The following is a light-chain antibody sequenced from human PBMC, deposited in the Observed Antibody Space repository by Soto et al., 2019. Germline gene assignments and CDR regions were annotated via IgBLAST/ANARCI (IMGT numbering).Light chain of an antibody. CDR3: QQYHDWPT. V-gene: IGKV3-15*01. Sequence: EIVMTQSPATLSVSPGERATLSCRASQSVNSNLAWYQQKPGQTPRLLFYGASTRAPGLPARFSGSGSGTEFILTISSLQSEDFAVYYCQQYHDWPTFGQGTRLEIK. CDR2: GAS. CDR1: QSVNSN. J-gene: IGKJ5*01.